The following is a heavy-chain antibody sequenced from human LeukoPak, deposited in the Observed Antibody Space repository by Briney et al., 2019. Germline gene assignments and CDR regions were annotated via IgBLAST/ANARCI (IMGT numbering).Heavy chain of an antibody. CDR1: GFTFTSSA. CDR2: ISHDGTNE. J-gene: IGHJ4*02. CDR3: ARDAGTWGYGYNFDY. D-gene: IGHD7-27*01. Sequence: GGSLRLSCVPSGFTFTSSAMSWVRQAPGKGLEWVAVISHDGTNEYYADSVKGRFTISRDNSKNTLYLQLNSLRTEDTAVYYCARDAGTWGYGYNFDYWGQGTLVTVSS. V-gene: IGHV3-30*03.